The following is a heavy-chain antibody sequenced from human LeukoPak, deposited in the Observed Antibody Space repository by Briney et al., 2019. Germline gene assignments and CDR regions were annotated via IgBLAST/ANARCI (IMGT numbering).Heavy chain of an antibody. J-gene: IGHJ3*02. CDR1: GFTFSSYG. Sequence: GGSLRLSCAASGFTFSSYGMHWVRQAPGKGLEWVAVISYDGSNKYYADSVKGRSTISRDNSKNTLYLQMNSLRAEGTAEYYCAKSLLTTATGTGRAFDIWGQGTMVTVSS. D-gene: IGHD1-1*01. V-gene: IGHV3-30*18. CDR2: ISYDGSNK. CDR3: AKSLLTTATGTGRAFDI.